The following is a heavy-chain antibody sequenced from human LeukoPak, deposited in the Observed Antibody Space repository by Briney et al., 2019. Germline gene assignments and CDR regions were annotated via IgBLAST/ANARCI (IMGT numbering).Heavy chain of an antibody. J-gene: IGHJ3*02. Sequence: SETLSLTCAVYGGPFSGYYWSWLRQPPGKGLEGIGEINHSGSTNYNPSLKSRVTISVDTSKNQFSLKLSSVTAADTAVYYCARGWSSSWTWEAFDIWGQGTMVTVSS. CDR3: ARGWSSSWTWEAFDI. D-gene: IGHD6-13*01. CDR2: INHSGST. V-gene: IGHV4-34*01. CDR1: GGPFSGYY.